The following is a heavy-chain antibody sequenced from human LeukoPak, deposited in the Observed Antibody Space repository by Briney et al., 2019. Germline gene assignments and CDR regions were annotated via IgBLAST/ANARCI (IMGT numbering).Heavy chain of an antibody. CDR2: IYYSGST. D-gene: IGHD3-22*01. Sequence: SETLSLTCTVSGGSISSSSSYWGWIRQPPGKGLEWIGSIYYSGSTYYNPSLKSRVTISVDTSKNQFSLKLSSVTAADTAVYYCARAGDYYDPGIDYWGQGTLVTVSS. V-gene: IGHV4-39*07. J-gene: IGHJ4*02. CDR3: ARAGDYYDPGIDY. CDR1: GGSISSSSSY.